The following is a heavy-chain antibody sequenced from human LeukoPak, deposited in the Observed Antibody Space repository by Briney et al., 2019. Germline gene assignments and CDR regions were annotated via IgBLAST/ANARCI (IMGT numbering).Heavy chain of an antibody. CDR3: ARGLSDCSGGSCYSDADY. CDR2: MNPNSGNT. J-gene: IGHJ4*02. Sequence: ASVKVSCKASGYTFTSYDINWVRQATGQGLAWMGWMNPNSGNTGYAQKFQGRVTMTRNTSISTAYMELSSLRSEDTAVYYCARGLSDCSGGSCYSDADYWGQGTLVTVSS. D-gene: IGHD2-15*01. V-gene: IGHV1-8*01. CDR1: GYTFTSYD.